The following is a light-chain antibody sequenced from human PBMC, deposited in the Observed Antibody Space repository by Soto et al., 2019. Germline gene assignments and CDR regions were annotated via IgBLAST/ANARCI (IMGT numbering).Light chain of an antibody. Sequence: EIVMTHSPATLSVSPWERATLSCSASQSVSSSYLAWYQQKPGQAPRLLTYGASSRATGIPDRFSGSGSGTDFTLTISRLEPEDFAVYYCQQYGSSPITFGQGTRLEIK. J-gene: IGKJ5*01. CDR1: QSVSSSY. V-gene: IGKV3-20*01. CDR2: GAS. CDR3: QQYGSSPIT.